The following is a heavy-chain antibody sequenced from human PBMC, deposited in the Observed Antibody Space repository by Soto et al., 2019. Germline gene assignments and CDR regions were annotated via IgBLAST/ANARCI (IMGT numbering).Heavy chain of an antibody. CDR2: INHSGST. V-gene: IGHV4-34*01. Sequence: SETLSLTCAVYGGSFSGYYWSWIRQPPGKGLEWIGEINHSGSTNYNPSLKSRVTISVDTSKNQFSLKLSSVTAADTAVYYCARVVYGMDVWGQGTTVTVSS. J-gene: IGHJ6*02. CDR1: GGSFSGYY. CDR3: ARVVYGMDV.